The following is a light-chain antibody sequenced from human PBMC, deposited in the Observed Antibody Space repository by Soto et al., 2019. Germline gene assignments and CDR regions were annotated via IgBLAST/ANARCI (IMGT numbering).Light chain of an antibody. J-gene: IGKJ5*01. Sequence: EIGLTQSPATLSLSPGERATLSCRASQSVSSHLAWYRQKPGQAPRLLIYDAVNRATGIPARFSGSGSATDFTLSISSLESEDVAVYYCQQRTNWPASVTFGQGTRLEIK. CDR3: QQRTNWPASVT. V-gene: IGKV3-11*01. CDR2: DAV. CDR1: QSVSSH.